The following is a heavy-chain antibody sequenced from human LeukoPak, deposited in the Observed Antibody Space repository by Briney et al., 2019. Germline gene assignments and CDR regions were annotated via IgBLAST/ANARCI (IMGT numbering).Heavy chain of an antibody. Sequence: PGGSLRLSCAASGFTFSTYGMSWVRKPPGKGLEWVSGISGSGGSTYYADSVKGRFTISRDNSENTLYLQMNRLRAEDTARYYCAKDRQQLANLDYWGQGTLVTVSS. CDR1: GFTFSTYG. CDR2: ISGSGGST. D-gene: IGHD6-13*01. V-gene: IGHV3-23*01. CDR3: AKDRQQLANLDY. J-gene: IGHJ4*02.